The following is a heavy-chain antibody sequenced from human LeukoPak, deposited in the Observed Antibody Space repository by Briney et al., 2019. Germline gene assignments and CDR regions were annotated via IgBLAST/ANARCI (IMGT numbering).Heavy chain of an antibody. D-gene: IGHD2-2*01. CDR3: AVTSSTSAYFDY. V-gene: IGHV4-31*03. J-gene: IGHJ4*02. Sequence: SETLSLTCIFSVASISRGGSYWSWIRHPPGKALGWIGYIYYSGSTYYNPSLKSRVTISVDTSKNQFSLKLSSVTAADTAVYYCAVTSSTSAYFDYWGQGTLVTVSS. CDR1: VASISRGGSY. CDR2: IYYSGST.